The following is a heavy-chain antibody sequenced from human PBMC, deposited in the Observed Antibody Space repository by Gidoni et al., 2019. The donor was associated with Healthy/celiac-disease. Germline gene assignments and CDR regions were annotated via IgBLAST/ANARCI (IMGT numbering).Heavy chain of an antibody. Sequence: QVQLVESGGGVVQPGRSLRLSCAASGFTFSSYGMHWVRQAPGKGLEWVAVISYDGSNKYYADSVKGRFTIARDNSKNTLYLQMNSLRAEDTAVYYCAKDLLLEVVVAAASDYWGQGTLVTVSS. CDR1: GFTFSSYG. V-gene: IGHV3-30*18. CDR3: AKDLLLEVVVAAASDY. J-gene: IGHJ4*02. CDR2: ISYDGSNK. D-gene: IGHD2-15*01.